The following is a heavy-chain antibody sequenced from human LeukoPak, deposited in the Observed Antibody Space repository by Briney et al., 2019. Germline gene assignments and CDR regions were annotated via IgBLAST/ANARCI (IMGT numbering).Heavy chain of an antibody. CDR1: GFIFNNYE. CDR3: ARLEGDCSGGSCHSSSY. CDR2: INRYGSST. V-gene: IGHV3-74*01. J-gene: IGHJ4*02. Sequence: GGSLRLSCAASGFIFNNYEMNWVRQAPGKGLVWVSRINRYGSSTSYADSVKGRFTISRDNAKNTLYLKMNSLRAEDTAVYYCARLEGDCSGGSCHSSSYWGQGTLVTVSS. D-gene: IGHD2-15*01.